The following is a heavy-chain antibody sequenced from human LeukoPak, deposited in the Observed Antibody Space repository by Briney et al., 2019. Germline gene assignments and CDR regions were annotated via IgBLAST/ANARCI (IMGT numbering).Heavy chain of an antibody. CDR2: ISYDGSNK. Sequence: GGTLRLFRAASGFTFSIYCMPCVRQAPGKGLELVAVISYDGSNKYYADSVKGRFTISRDNSKNTLYLQMNSLRAEGTAVYYCAKGGKYQLLFPNYWGQGTLVTVSS. D-gene: IGHD2-2*01. J-gene: IGHJ4*02. CDR1: GFTFSIYC. V-gene: IGHV3-30*18. CDR3: AKGGKYQLLFPNY.